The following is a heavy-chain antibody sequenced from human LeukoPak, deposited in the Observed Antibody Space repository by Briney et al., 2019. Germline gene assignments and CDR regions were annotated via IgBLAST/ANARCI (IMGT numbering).Heavy chain of an antibody. CDR2: ISYDGSNK. D-gene: IGHD3-22*01. CDR3: AKEVYDRSGYYFFAY. CDR1: GFTFSTYG. V-gene: IGHV3-30*18. Sequence: PGGSLRLSCAASGFTFSTYGMHGVRQAPGKGLEWVAVISYDGSNKYYADSVKGRFTISRDNSKNTLYLQMNSLRAEDTAVYYCAKEVYDRSGYYFFAYWGQGTLVTVSS. J-gene: IGHJ4*02.